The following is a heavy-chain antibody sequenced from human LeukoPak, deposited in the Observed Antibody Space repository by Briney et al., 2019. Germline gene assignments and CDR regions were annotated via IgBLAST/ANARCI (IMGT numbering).Heavy chain of an antibody. Sequence: PSETLSLTCTVSGGSISSSSYCWGWIRQPPWKGLEWIGSIYYSGSTYYNPSLKNRVTISVDTSKNQFSLKLRAVTAADTAVYYCARVGGITMIVVLITDAFDIWGQGTMVTVSS. CDR3: ARVGGITMIVVLITDAFDI. D-gene: IGHD3-22*01. CDR1: GGSISSSSYC. CDR2: IYYSGST. J-gene: IGHJ3*02. V-gene: IGHV4-39*07.